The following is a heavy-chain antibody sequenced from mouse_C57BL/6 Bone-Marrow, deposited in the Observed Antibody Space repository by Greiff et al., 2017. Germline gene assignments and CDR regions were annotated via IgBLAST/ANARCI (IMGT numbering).Heavy chain of an antibody. J-gene: IGHJ3*01. Sequence: EVMLVESGGGLVQPGGSLSLSCAASGFTFTDYYMSWVRQPPGKALEWLGFIRNKANGYTTEYSASVKGRFTISRDNSQSILYLQMNALRAEDSATYYCARVGDYDGGFAYWGQGTLVTVSA. CDR1: GFTFTDYY. D-gene: IGHD2-4*01. CDR3: ARVGDYDGGFAY. CDR2: IRNKANGYTT. V-gene: IGHV7-3*01.